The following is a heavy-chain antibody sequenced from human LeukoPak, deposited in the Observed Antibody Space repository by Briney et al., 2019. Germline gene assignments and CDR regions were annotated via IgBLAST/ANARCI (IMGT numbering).Heavy chain of an antibody. CDR1: GLTFSSYA. CDR3: AKAVGHIDY. V-gene: IGHV3-23*01. J-gene: IGHJ4*02. Sequence: GGSLRLSCAASGLTFSSYAMSGVRQAPGKGLEWVSYFSSSGGGTFYAGSVKGRFTISRDNSKNTLYLQMNSLRADDTAVYYCAKAVGHIDYWGQGTLVTVSS. CDR2: FSSSGGGT.